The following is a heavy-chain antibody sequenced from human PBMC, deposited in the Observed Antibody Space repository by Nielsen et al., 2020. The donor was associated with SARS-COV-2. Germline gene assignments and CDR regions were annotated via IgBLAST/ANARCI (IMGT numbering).Heavy chain of an antibody. CDR1: GDSVSSTNGVA. V-gene: IGHV6-1*01. CDR3: SRGKYSAFDF. D-gene: IGHD5-12*01. Sequence: SQTLSLTRAISGDSVSSTNGVAWNWIRQSPSRGLEWLGRTYYRSRWLNDYDVAVKSRITISPDTSKNQFSLQLNSVSPEDTAIYYCSRGKYSAFDFWGRGTLVTVSS. J-gene: IGHJ3*01. CDR2: TYYRSRWLN.